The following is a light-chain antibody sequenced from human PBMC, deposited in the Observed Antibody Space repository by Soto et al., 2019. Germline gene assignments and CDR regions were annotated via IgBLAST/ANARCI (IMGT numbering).Light chain of an antibody. CDR1: SSAVGGYNY. V-gene: IGLV2-8*01. CDR3: SSYAGSNNGV. J-gene: IGLJ2*01. Sequence: QSALTQPPSASGSPGQSVTISCTGTSSAVGGYNYVSWYQQHPGKAPKLMIYEVSKRPSGVPDRFSGSKSGNTASLTVSGLQAEDEADYYCSSYAGSNNGVFGGGTKLTV. CDR2: EVS.